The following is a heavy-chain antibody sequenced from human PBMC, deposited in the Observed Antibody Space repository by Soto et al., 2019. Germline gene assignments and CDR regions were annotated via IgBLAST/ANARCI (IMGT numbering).Heavy chain of an antibody. CDR3: AKGFYSGSYYYYGMDV. J-gene: IGHJ6*02. D-gene: IGHD1-26*01. CDR2: ISYDGSNK. V-gene: IGHV3-30*18. Sequence: LRLSCAASGFTFSSYGMHWVRQAPGKGLEWVAVISYDGSNKYYADSVKGRFTISRDNSKNTLYLQMNSLRAEDTAVYYCAKGFYSGSYYYYGMDVWGQGTTVTVSS. CDR1: GFTFSSYG.